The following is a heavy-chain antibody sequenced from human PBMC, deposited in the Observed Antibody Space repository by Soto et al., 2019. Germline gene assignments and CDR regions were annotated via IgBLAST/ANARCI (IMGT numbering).Heavy chain of an antibody. CDR1: GGTFSSYA. CDR2: IIPIFGTA. V-gene: IGHV1-69*06. Sequence: QVQLVQSGAEVKKPGSSVKVSCKASGGTFSSYAISWVRQAPGQGLEWMGGIIPIFGTANYAQKFQGRVTITADKSTSTAYMERSSMRSEDTAGYYCASRLGSYGWYYLAYGGQGTLVTAPS. J-gene: IGHJ4*02. D-gene: IGHD3-16*01. CDR3: ASRLGSYGWYYLAY.